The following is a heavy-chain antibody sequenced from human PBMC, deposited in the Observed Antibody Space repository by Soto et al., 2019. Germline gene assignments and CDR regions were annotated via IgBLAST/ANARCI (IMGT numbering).Heavy chain of an antibody. CDR1: GGSVSSGSYY. J-gene: IGHJ5*02. V-gene: IGHV4-61*01. CDR3: ARAVVVAASVFDP. Sequence: QVQLQESGPGLVKPSETLSLTCTVSGGSVSSGSYYWSWIRQPPGKGLEWIGYIYYSGSTNYNPSLKSRVTISVDTSKNQFSLKLSSVNAADTAGYYCARAVVVAASVFDPWGQGTLVTVSS. CDR2: IYYSGST. D-gene: IGHD2-15*01.